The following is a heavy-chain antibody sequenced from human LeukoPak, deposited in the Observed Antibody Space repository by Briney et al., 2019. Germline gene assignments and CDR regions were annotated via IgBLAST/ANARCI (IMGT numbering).Heavy chain of an antibody. J-gene: IGHJ4*02. D-gene: IGHD3-10*01. CDR1: GYTFTGYY. V-gene: IGHV1-46*01. CDR3: ARRVPYGSGSYYNPLGY. Sequence: AASVNVSCKASGYTFTGYYMHWVRQATGQGLEWMGWMNPNSGNTSYAQKFQGRVTMTRDTSTSTVYMELSSLRSEDTAVYYCARRVPYGSGSYYNPLGYWGQGTLVTVSS. CDR2: MNPNSGNT.